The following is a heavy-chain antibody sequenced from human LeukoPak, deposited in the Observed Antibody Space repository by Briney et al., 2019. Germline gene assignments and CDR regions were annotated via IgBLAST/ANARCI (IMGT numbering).Heavy chain of an antibody. D-gene: IGHD4-11*01. V-gene: IGHV1-18*04. J-gene: IGHJ5*02. CDR3: ARDSDYSGNGNGDWFDP. CDR2: ISTYIGVT. Sequence: ASVKVSCTASGFRFTSFGVSWVRQAPGQGLEWMGWISTYIGVTHYAEKIEDRVTMTIDTSTTTAYMELRSLRYDDTAVYYCARDSDYSGNGNGDWFDPWGQGTVVTVSS. CDR1: GFRFTSFG.